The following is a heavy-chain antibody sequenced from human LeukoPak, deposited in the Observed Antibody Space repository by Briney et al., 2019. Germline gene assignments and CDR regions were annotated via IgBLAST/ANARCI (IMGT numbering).Heavy chain of an antibody. Sequence: GGSLRLSCTASGFTFSNYWMHWARQAPGKGLVWVSRINSDGSSTNYADSVKGRFTISRDNAKNTLYLQMNSLRAEDTAVYYCARGPIDFWSGYNFDYWGQGTLVTVSS. CDR1: GFTFSNYW. CDR3: ARGPIDFWSGYNFDY. CDR2: INSDGSST. D-gene: IGHD3-3*01. V-gene: IGHV3-74*01. J-gene: IGHJ4*02.